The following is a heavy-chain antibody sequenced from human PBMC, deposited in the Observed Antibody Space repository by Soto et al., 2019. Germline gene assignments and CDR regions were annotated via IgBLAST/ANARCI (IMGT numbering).Heavy chain of an antibody. V-gene: IGHV3-21*01. CDR1: GFTFSSYS. D-gene: IGHD6-6*01. Sequence: ESGGGLVKPGGSLRLSCAASGFTFSSYSMNWVRQAPGKGLEWVSSISSSSSYIYYADSVKGRFTISRDNAKNSLYLQMNRLRAEDTAVYYCASGGSSNHFDYWGQGTLVTVSS. CDR3: ASGGSSNHFDY. CDR2: ISSSSSYI. J-gene: IGHJ4*02.